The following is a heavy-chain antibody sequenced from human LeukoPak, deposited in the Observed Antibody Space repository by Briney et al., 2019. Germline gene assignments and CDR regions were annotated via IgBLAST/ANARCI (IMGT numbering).Heavy chain of an antibody. Sequence: ASVKVSCKASGYIFRNFGIGWVRQAPGQGLEWMGWISAYNGRTHYGQNFQGRVTMTTDTSTSTTFLELKSLRPDDTAVYYCARDPHPLSGSVAFFQHWGQGSLVSVSS. D-gene: IGHD3-9*01. CDR3: ARDPHPLSGSVAFFQH. V-gene: IGHV1-18*01. J-gene: IGHJ1*01. CDR1: GYIFRNFG. CDR2: ISAYNGRT.